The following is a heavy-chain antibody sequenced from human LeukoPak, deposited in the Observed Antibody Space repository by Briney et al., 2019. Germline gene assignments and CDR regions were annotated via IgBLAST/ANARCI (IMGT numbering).Heavy chain of an antibody. CDR2: IRYDGSNK. Sequence: GGSLRLSCAASGFTFSSYGMHWVRQAPGKGLEWVAFIRYDGSNKYYADSVKGRFAISRDNSKNTLYLQMSSLRAEDTAVYYCAKTAYYYDSSGAFDYWGQGTLVTVSS. J-gene: IGHJ4*02. V-gene: IGHV3-30*02. CDR3: AKTAYYYDSSGAFDY. CDR1: GFTFSSYG. D-gene: IGHD3-22*01.